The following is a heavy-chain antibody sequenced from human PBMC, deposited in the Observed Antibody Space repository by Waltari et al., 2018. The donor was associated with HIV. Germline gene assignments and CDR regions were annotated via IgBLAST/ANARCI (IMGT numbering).Heavy chain of an antibody. D-gene: IGHD2-21*02. CDR2: IYHSGRT. Sequence: QVQLQESGPGLLKPSETLSLTCAVSGYSISSRSYWGWTRQPPGRGLEWIGSIYHSGRTYSNPPLKGRVTISVDRSKNQLSLKLTTVTAADTAVYYCAGRPVPSDEFDPWGQGTLVTVSS. J-gene: IGHJ5*02. CDR3: AGRPVPSDEFDP. V-gene: IGHV4-38-2*01. CDR1: GYSISSRSY.